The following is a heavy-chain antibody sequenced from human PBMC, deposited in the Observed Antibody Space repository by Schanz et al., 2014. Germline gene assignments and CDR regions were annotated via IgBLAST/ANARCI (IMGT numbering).Heavy chain of an antibody. J-gene: IGHJ4*02. CDR2: ITGTGTV. CDR1: GFTFSTHA. V-gene: IGHV3-48*03. D-gene: IGHD3-10*01. CDR3: ARIGGSVFDY. Sequence: EVQLVESGGGLVQPGGSLRLSCVASGFTFSTHAMHWVRQAPGKGLEWISYITGTGTVMYADSVKGRFTISRDNGKNSLSLQMNSLRVEDTAVYYCARIGGSVFDYWAQGTLVTVSS.